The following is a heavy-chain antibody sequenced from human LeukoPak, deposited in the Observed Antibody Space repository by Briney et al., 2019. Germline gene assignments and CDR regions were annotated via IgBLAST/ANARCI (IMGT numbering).Heavy chain of an antibody. CDR2: IYTSGST. J-gene: IGHJ5*02. CDR3: ARDFPEKFDP. Sequence: SETLSLTCTVSGGSISSSSYYWSWIRQPAGKGLEWIGRIYTSGSTNYNPSLKSRVTMSVDTSKNQFSLKLSSVTAADTAVYYCARDFPEKFDPWGQGTLVTVSS. CDR1: GGSISSSSYY. V-gene: IGHV4-61*02.